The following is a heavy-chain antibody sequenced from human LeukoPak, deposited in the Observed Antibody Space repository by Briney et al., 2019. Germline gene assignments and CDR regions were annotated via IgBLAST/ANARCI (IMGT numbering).Heavy chain of an antibody. CDR3: ATDGEGYS. J-gene: IGHJ4*02. CDR2: IKEDGSEK. Sequence: GGSLRLSCAASGFTFNRAWMSWVRQTPEKRLEFVANIKEDGSEKYYVDSVKGRFTISRDNTKNSLYLQMDSLRVDDTAIYYCATDGEGYSWGQGTLVTVSS. CDR1: GFTFNRAW. V-gene: IGHV3-7*01. D-gene: IGHD3-10*01.